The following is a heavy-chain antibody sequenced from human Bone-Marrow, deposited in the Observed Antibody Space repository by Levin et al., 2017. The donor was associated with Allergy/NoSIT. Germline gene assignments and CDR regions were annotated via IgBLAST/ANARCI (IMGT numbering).Heavy chain of an antibody. D-gene: IGHD6-6*01. CDR1: GGTFNSQS. J-gene: IGHJ4*02. Sequence: ASVKVSCKGSGGTFNSQSINWVRQAPGQGLEWMGGIIPIIGRSTYAQKFQGRVTITADESTNTVYLELSSLRFEDTAVYYCARDGGYSSSGHSFFDYWGQGTLVTASS. CDR3: ARDGGYSSSGHSFFDY. CDR2: IIPIIGRS. V-gene: IGHV1-69*13.